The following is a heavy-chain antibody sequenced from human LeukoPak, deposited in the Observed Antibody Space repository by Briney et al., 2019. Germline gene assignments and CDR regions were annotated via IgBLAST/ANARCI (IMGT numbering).Heavy chain of an antibody. Sequence: QSGGSLRLSCAASGFTFSSYAMSWVRQAPGKGLEWVSAISGSGGSTYYADSVKGRFTISRDNSKDTLYLQMNSLRAEDTAVYYCAKDPVSISWYTFDYWGQGTLVTVSS. CDR3: AKDPVSISWYTFDY. D-gene: IGHD6-13*01. J-gene: IGHJ4*02. V-gene: IGHV3-23*01. CDR2: ISGSGGST. CDR1: GFTFSSYA.